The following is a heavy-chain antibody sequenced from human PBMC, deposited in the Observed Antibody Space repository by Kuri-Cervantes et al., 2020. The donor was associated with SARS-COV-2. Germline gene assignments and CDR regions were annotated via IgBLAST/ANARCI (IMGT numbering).Heavy chain of an antibody. CDR2: IYSGGST. CDR1: GFTFGDYA. V-gene: IGHV3-53*05. Sequence: GESLKISCTASGFTFGDYAMSWVRQAPGKGLEWVSVIYSGGSTYYADSVKGRFTISRDNSKNTLYLQMNSLRAEDTAVYYCARGVYCSSTSCPYYYYYMDVWGKGTTVTVSS. D-gene: IGHD2-2*01. CDR3: ARGVYCSSTSCPYYYYYMDV. J-gene: IGHJ6*03.